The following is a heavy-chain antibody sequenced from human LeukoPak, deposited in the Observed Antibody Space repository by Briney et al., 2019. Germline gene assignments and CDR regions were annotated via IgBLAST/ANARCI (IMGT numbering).Heavy chain of an antibody. J-gene: IGHJ5*02. CDR3: ARGVGSSRPGWFDP. D-gene: IGHD6-13*01. CDR2: ISHSGRTI. CDR1: GFTVSNNY. V-gene: IGHV3-11*04. Sequence: GSLRLSCAASGFTVSNNYMSWVRQAPRKGLELVLYISHSGRTIYYADSVKGRFTISRDNAKSSLYLQMNSLRAEDTAVYFCARGVGSSRPGWFDPWGQGTLVTVSS.